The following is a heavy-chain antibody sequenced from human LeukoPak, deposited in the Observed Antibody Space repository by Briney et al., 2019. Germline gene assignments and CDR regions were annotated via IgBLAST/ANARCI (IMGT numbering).Heavy chain of an antibody. CDR3: ARNVYDLRGQWLVPGFDY. V-gene: IGHV3-48*03. CDR1: GFTFGSYE. D-gene: IGHD6-19*01. CDR2: IGTIISTT. Sequence: GGSLRLSCAASGFTFGSYEMNWVRQAPGKGLEWVPYIGTIISTTYYADSVKGRFTVSRDDAKSSQYLQMSSLRTEDTAVYYCARNVYDLRGQWLVPGFDYWGQGTLVTVSS. J-gene: IGHJ4*02.